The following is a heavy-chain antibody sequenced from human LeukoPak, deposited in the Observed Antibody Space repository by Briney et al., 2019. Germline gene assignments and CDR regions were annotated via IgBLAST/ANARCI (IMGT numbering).Heavy chain of an antibody. CDR2: MNPNSGNT. J-gene: IGHJ6*03. D-gene: IGHD5-18*01. CDR1: GYTFTGYY. Sequence: ASVKVSCKASGYTFTGYYMHWVRQAPGQGLEWMGWMNPNSGNTGYAQKFQGRVTMTRNTSISTAYMELSSLRSEDTAVYYCATGGYSYGYVAYYYYMDVWGKGTTVTISS. V-gene: IGHV1-8*02. CDR3: ATGGYSYGYVAYYYYMDV.